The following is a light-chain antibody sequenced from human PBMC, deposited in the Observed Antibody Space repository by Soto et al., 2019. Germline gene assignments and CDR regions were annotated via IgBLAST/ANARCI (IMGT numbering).Light chain of an antibody. Sequence: QSVLTQPPSASGTPGQRVTISCSGSSSNIGNNYVFWYQHLPGAAPKLLIYRNTQRPSGVPARFFGSKSGTSASLAISGLQSGDEADYYCAAWDDNLSGLVFGGGTKLTLL. J-gene: IGLJ3*02. V-gene: IGLV1-47*01. CDR3: AAWDDNLSGLV. CDR2: RNT. CDR1: SSNIGNNY.